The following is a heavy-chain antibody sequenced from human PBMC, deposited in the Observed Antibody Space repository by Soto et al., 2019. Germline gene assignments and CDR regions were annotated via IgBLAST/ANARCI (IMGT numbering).Heavy chain of an antibody. J-gene: IGHJ5*02. CDR3: ARVAGSYGYNWFDP. V-gene: IGHV1-18*04. D-gene: IGHD1-26*01. Sequence: GASVKVSCKASGYTFINYSISWLLQAPGQGLEWMGWINTNNGDTNYSRNFQGRVTMTTATSTSTAYMELRSLRSDDTAVYYCARVAGSYGYNWFDPWGQGTLVTVSS. CDR2: INTNNGDT. CDR1: GYTFINYS.